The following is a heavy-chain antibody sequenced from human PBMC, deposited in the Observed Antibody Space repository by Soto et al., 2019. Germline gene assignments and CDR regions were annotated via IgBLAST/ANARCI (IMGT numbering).Heavy chain of an antibody. J-gene: IGHJ4*02. D-gene: IGHD4-17*01. CDR1: GGPFSDDAYL. CDR3: ARGHAYSDVRYSFDY. V-gene: IGHV4-30-4*01. Sequence: QVQLQESDPGLMKPSQTLSLTCTVSGGPFSDDAYLWGWIRQPPGIGLEWMGNISYTNGASYNPPLKNRLSTAMDTSKKPFSLNLTSVTAADTAVYFCARGHAYSDVRYSFDYWGQGNLVTVSS. CDR2: ISYTNGA.